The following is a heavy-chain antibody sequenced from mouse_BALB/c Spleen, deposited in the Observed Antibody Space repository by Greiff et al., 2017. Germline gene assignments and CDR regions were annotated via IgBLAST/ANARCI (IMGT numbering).Heavy chain of an antibody. Sequence: VQLQESGAELMKPGASVKISCKATGYTFSSYWIEWVKQRPGHGLEWIGEILPGSGSTNYNEKFKGKATFTADTSSNTAYMQLSSLTSEDSAVYYCARRIGNTGWFAYWGQGTLVTVSA. D-gene: IGHD2-1*01. J-gene: IGHJ3*01. CDR2: ILPGSGST. CDR3: ARRIGNTGWFAY. V-gene: IGHV1-9*01. CDR1: GYTFSSYW.